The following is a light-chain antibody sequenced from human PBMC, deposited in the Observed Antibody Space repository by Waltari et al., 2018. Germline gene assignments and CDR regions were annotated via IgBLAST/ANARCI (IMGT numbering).Light chain of an antibody. CDR3: QSADTTWV. CDR2: KDS. J-gene: IGLJ3*02. Sequence: SYELTQQPSVSVSPGQTARITCSGDTLPKNYAYWYQQKPGQAPVVVIYKDSERPSGTTVTLTISRVQAEDEADYYCQSADTTWVFGGGTKLTVL. V-gene: IGLV3-25*03. CDR1: TLPKNY.